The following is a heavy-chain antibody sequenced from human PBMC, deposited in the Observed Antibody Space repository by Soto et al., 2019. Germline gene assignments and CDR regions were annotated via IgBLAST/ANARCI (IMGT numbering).Heavy chain of an antibody. Sequence: LEWSGYIYYSGSTNYNPSLKSRVTISVDTSKNQFSLKLSSVTAADTAVYYCARSGNYDFWSGYSNWFDPWGQGTLVTVSS. D-gene: IGHD3-3*01. CDR3: ARSGNYDFWSGYSNWFDP. J-gene: IGHJ5*02. CDR2: IYYSGST. V-gene: IGHV4-59*01.